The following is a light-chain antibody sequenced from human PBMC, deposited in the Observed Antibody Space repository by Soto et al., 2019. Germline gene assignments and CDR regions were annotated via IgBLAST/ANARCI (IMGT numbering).Light chain of an antibody. CDR2: SNN. CDR3: AAWDDSLNGYV. CDR1: SSNIGSNT. Sequence: QSGLPQPPSASGTPGQRVTISCSGSSSNIGSNTVNWYQQLPGTAPKLLIYSNNQRPSGVPDRFSGSKSGTSASLAISGLQSQVEADYYCAAWDDSLNGYVFGTGTKV. J-gene: IGLJ1*01. V-gene: IGLV1-44*01.